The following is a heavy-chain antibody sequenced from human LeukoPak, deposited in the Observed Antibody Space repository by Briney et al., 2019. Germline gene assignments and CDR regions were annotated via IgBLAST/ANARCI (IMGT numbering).Heavy chain of an antibody. CDR2: INHSGST. V-gene: IGHV4-34*01. CDR3: ARSGYYYFDY. J-gene: IGHJ4*02. D-gene: IGHD5-12*01. CDR1: GGSFMGYS. Sequence: PSQTLSLTCAVYGGSFMGYSWTWIRQSPGMGLEWIGEINHSGSTNYNPSLKSRVTISVDTSKNQFSLKLSSVTAADTAVYYCARSGYYYFDYWGQGTLVTVSS.